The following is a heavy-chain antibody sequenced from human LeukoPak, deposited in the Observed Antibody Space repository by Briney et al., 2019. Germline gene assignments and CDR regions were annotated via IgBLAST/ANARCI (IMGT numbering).Heavy chain of an antibody. Sequence: PSETLSLTCTVSGGSISSYYWSWIRQPPGKGLEWIGYIYYSGSTNYNPSLKSRVTISVDTSKNQFSLKLSSVTAADTAVYYCARFVVVPAAMRSFDYWGQGSLVTVSS. CDR2: IYYSGST. V-gene: IGHV4-59*01. CDR1: GGSISSYY. D-gene: IGHD2-2*01. J-gene: IGHJ4*02. CDR3: ARFVVVPAAMRSFDY.